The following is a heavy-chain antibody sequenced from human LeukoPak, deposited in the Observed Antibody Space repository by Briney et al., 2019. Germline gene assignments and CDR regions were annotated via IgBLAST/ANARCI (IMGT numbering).Heavy chain of an antibody. J-gene: IGHJ4*02. D-gene: IGHD3-16*02. CDR3: ARGWDLQLSRTYFDY. CDR2: ISPNSGGT. Sequence: ASVRVSCQASGYNFKDYHIHWVRQAPGQGLEWMGFISPNSGGTNYALQFRGRVTVTGDTSINTAYLEIKNLKSDDTAVYYCARGWDLQLSRTYFDYWGQGTLVTVST. V-gene: IGHV1-2*02. CDR1: GYNFKDYH.